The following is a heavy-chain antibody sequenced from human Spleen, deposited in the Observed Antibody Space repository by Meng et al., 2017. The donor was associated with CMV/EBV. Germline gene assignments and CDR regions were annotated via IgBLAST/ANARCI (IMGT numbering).Heavy chain of an antibody. V-gene: IGHV4-31*03. CDR2: IYHSGNT. CDR3: ARSNWNYDFALDF. J-gene: IGHJ4*02. D-gene: IGHD1-7*01. Sequence: LRLSCTVSGGSISSGGYYWSWIRQHPGKGLEWIGYIYHSGNTYYNPSLKSRISISVDTSKNQLSLKLTSVTAADTAVYFCARSNWNYDFALDFWGQGTLVTVSS. CDR1: GGSISSGGYY.